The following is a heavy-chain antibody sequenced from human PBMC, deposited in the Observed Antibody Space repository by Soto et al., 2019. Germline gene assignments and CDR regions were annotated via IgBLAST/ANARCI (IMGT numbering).Heavy chain of an antibody. Sequence: QVQLLQSGSEVREHGSSVRVSCKASGDTFNNHLIAWVRQAPGQGLEWMGGIVPMYGKPHFAQKFQGRVSITADESKSTGYMELNGLGRDDTATFYCARCIQLVYLHGLDVWGQGTTVTVSS. CDR1: GDTFNNHL. CDR2: IVPMYGKP. CDR3: ARCIQLVYLHGLDV. J-gene: IGHJ6*02. V-gene: IGHV1-69*01. D-gene: IGHD1-26*01.